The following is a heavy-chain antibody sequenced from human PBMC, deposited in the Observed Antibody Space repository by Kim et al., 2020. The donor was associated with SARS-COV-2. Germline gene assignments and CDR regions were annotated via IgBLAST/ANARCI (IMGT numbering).Heavy chain of an antibody. CDR1: GFTFSSYW. D-gene: IGHD3-16*02. CDR3: ARDLSYDYVWGSYRLNYYYGMDV. Sequence: GGYLRLSCAASGFTFSSYWMHWVRQAPGKGLVWVSRINSDGSSTSYADSVKGRFTISRDNAKNTLYLQMNSLRAEDTAVYYCARDLSYDYVWGSYRLNYYYGMDVWGQGTTVTVSS. CDR2: INSDGSST. J-gene: IGHJ6*02. V-gene: IGHV3-74*01.